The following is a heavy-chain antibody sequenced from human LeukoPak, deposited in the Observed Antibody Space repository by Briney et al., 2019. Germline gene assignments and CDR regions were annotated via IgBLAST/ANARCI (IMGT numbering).Heavy chain of an antibody. J-gene: IGHJ4*02. CDR3: AADAWDSSGYPTESY. Sequence: SVKVSCKASGGTFSSYAISWVRQAPGQGLEWIGWIVVGSGNTNYAQKFQERVTITRDMSTSTAYMELCSLRSEDTAVYYCAADAWDSSGYPTESYWGQGTLVTVSS. V-gene: IGHV1-58*02. CDR2: IVVGSGNT. CDR1: GGTFSSYA. D-gene: IGHD3-22*01.